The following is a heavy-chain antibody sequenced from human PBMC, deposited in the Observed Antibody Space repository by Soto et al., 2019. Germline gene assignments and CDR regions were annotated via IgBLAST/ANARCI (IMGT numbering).Heavy chain of an antibody. CDR3: GRDPGSSRTFGY. CDR1: GASISSYY. D-gene: IGHD6-6*01. V-gene: IGHV4-59*01. J-gene: IGHJ4*02. CDR2: IYYSGST. Sequence: SETLSLTCTVSGASISSYYWSWIRQPPGKGLEWIGYIYYSGSTNYNPYLKSRVTISVDTSKNQFSLNLTSVTAADKAVHYCGRDPGSSRTFGYWGQGTVVTVSS.